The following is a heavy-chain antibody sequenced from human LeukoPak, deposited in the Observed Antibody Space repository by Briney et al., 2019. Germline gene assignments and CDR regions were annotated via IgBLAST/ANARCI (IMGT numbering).Heavy chain of an antibody. D-gene: IGHD2-2*01. CDR2: INPSGGST. CDR3: ASDCSSTSCKMAYGTAPI. Sequence: ASVKVSCKASGYTFTSYYMHWVRQAPGQGLEWMGIINPSGGSTSYAQKFQGRVTITADESTSTAYMELSSLRSEDTAVYYCASDCSSTSCKMAYGTAPIWGQGTLVTVSS. V-gene: IGHV1-46*01. CDR1: GYTFTSYY. J-gene: IGHJ4*02.